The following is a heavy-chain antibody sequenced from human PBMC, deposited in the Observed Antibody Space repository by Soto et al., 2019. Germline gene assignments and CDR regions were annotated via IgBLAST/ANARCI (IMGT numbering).Heavy chain of an antibody. CDR2: IFSNDEK. V-gene: IGHV2-26*01. D-gene: IGHD3-22*01. Sequence: QVTLKESGPVLVKPTETLTLTCTVSGFSLSNARMGVSWIRQPPGKALEWLAHIFSNDEKSYSPSLKSRLTISKDTSKSQVVLIMTNMDPVDTATYYCARAYFYDSPVPFDYWGQGTLVTVSS. J-gene: IGHJ4*02. CDR1: GFSLSNARMG. CDR3: ARAYFYDSPVPFDY.